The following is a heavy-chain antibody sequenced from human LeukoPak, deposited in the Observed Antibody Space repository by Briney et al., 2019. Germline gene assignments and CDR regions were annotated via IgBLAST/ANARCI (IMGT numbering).Heavy chain of an antibody. Sequence: SETLSLTCIVSGGSISGYYWSWVRQPAGEGLECIGRIHSSGSTNYSPSLKGRVTMSVDTSKNQFSLRLSSVTAADTAVYYCARDHWGLSSTSGAFDIWGQGTMVTVSS. J-gene: IGHJ3*02. D-gene: IGHD2-2*01. CDR2: IHSSGST. V-gene: IGHV4-4*07. CDR1: GGSISGYY. CDR3: ARDHWGLSSTSGAFDI.